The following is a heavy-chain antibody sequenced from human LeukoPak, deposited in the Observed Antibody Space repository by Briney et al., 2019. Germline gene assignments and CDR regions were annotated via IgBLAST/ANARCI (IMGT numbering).Heavy chain of an antibody. Sequence: GESLRLSCAASGFTFSSYAMSWVRQAPGKGLEWASAISGSGGSTYYADSVKGRFTISRDNSKNTLYLQMNSLRAEDTAVYYCAKDRPQYYYDSSGFDAFDIWGQGTMATVSS. CDR2: ISGSGGST. CDR1: GFTFSSYA. CDR3: AKDRPQYYYDSSGFDAFDI. D-gene: IGHD3-22*01. V-gene: IGHV3-23*01. J-gene: IGHJ3*02.